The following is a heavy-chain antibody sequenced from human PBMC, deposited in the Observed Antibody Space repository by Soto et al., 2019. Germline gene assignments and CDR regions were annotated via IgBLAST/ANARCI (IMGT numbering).Heavy chain of an antibody. CDR2: IYHSGSI. D-gene: IGHD2-15*01. Sequence: SETLSLTCTVSGGSIRSGGYSWSWIRQPPGKGLEWIGYIYHSGSIYYNPSLKSRVTISVDTSKNQFSLKLSSVTAADTAVYYCARTPRYWGQETLVTVSS. V-gene: IGHV4-30-2*05. CDR1: GGSIRSGGYS. CDR3: ARTPRY. J-gene: IGHJ4*02.